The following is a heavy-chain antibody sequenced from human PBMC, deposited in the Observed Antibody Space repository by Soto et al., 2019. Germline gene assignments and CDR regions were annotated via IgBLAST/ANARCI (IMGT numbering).Heavy chain of an antibody. V-gene: IGHV4-61*01. CDR2: IYYSGST. CDR1: GGFLSGSYY. J-gene: IGHJ4*02. D-gene: IGHD1-1*01. Sequence: PSETLSLTCAVYGGFLSGSYYWSLIRQPPGKGLEWIGYIYYSGSTNYNPSLKSRVTISVDTSKNQFSLKLSSVTAADTAVYYCARGTGPYDFDYWGQGTLVTVSS. CDR3: ARGTGPYDFDY.